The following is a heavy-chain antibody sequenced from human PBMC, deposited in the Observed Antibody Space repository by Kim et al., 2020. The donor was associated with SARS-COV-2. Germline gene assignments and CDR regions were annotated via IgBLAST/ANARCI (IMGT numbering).Heavy chain of an antibody. CDR3: AKDQRYYDSSGYYVLDY. CDR1: GFTFSSYA. J-gene: IGHJ4*02. D-gene: IGHD3-22*01. Sequence: GGSLRLSCAASGFTFSSYAMSWVRQAPGKGLEWVSAISGSGGSTYYADSVKGRFTISRDNSKNTLYLQMNSLRAEDTAVYYCAKDQRYYDSSGYYVLDYWGQGTLVTVSS. V-gene: IGHV3-23*01. CDR2: ISGSGGST.